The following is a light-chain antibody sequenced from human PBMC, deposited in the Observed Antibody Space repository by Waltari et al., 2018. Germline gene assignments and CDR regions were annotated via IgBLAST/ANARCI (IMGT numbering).Light chain of an antibody. J-gene: IGKJ1*01. V-gene: IGKV2-30*01. CDR3: MQGTHWPPWT. Sequence: DVVMTQSPPSMPVTVGQPASISCRSCQSLVYSDGNTYLSWFLQRPGQSPRRLIYKVSNRDSGVPDRFSGSGSGTDFTLKISRVEAEDVGIYYCMQGTHWPPWTFGQGTKVEIK. CDR1: QSLVYSDGNTY. CDR2: KVS.